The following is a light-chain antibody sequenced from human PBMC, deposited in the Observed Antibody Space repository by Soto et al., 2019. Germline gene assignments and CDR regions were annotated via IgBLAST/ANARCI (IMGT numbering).Light chain of an antibody. Sequence: QAALTQPASVCGSPGQSITISCTGTSSDVGGYNYVSWYQQHPGKAPKLMIYDVSNRPSGVSNRFSGSKSGNTASLTISGLQAEDEADYYCRSYTSSSTVVFGGGTKLTVL. J-gene: IGLJ2*01. CDR1: SSDVGGYNY. CDR2: DVS. CDR3: RSYTSSSTVV. V-gene: IGLV2-14*01.